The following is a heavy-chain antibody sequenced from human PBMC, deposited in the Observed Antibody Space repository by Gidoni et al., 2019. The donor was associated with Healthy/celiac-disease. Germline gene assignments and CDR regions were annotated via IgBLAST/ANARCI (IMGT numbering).Heavy chain of an antibody. D-gene: IGHD2-15*01. CDR3: ASPAHCSGGSCYPIAEYFQH. Sequence: QVQLVQSGAEVKTPGSSVKVSCKASGGTFSSYAISWVRQSPGQGLEWMGRISPILGIANYAQKFQCRVTITADKSTSTAYMELSSLRSEDTAVYYCASPAHCSGGSCYPIAEYFQHWGQGTLVTVSS. CDR1: GGTFSSYA. V-gene: IGHV1-69*04. J-gene: IGHJ1*01. CDR2: ISPILGIA.